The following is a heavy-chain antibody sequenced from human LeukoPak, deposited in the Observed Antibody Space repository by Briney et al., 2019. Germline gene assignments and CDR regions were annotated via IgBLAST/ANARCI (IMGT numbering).Heavy chain of an antibody. CDR3: ARKKFIAAGGFDP. J-gene: IGHJ5*02. V-gene: IGHV4-59*01. D-gene: IGHD6-6*01. CDR1: GGALSNYY. CDR2: IYYSGST. Sequence: SETLSLTCTVPGGALSNYYWSWIRQPPGKGLEWIGYIYYSGSTNYNPSLKSRVTISVDTSKNQFSLKLSSVTAADTAVYYCARKKFIAAGGFDPWGQGTLVTVSS.